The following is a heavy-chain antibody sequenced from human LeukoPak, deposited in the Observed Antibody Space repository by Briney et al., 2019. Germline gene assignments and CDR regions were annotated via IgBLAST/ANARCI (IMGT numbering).Heavy chain of an antibody. D-gene: IGHD3-10*01. V-gene: IGHV4-34*01. CDR1: GGSFSGYY. Sequence: SETLSLTCGVYGGSFSGYYWTWIRQPPGKGLEWIGEINHKGSTNYNPSLMSRVSTSVDTSKNQFSLKLSSVTAADTAVYYCARGPHYYGSGSYEYSYYYYYYGMDVWGNGTTVTVSS. J-gene: IGHJ6*04. CDR2: INHKGST. CDR3: ARGPHYYGSGSYEYSYYYYYYGMDV.